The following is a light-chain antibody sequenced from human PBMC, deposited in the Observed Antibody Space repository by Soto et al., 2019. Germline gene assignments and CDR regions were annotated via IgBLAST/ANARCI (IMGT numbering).Light chain of an antibody. CDR3: QQYGTPLFT. CDR1: QSVTNNF. Sequence: LVLTQSPGTLSLSPGERATLSCGASQSVTNNFLAWYQQKPGQAPRLLIYGASSRAPGVPDRFSGSGSGTDFTLTISRLEPGDCAVYYCQQYGTPLFTFGPETKVDIK. V-gene: IGKV3-20*01. J-gene: IGKJ3*01. CDR2: GAS.